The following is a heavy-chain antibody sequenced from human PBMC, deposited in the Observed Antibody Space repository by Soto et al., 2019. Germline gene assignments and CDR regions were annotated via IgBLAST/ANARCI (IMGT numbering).Heavy chain of an antibody. Sequence: GGSLRLSCAASGFTFSSYAMSWVRQAPGKGLEWVSAISGSGGSTYYADTVRGRFTISRDITKNTLNLQMNSLRAGDTAVYYCAKHGGKVGCLGYWGQGTLVTVSS. D-gene: IGHD1-26*01. CDR2: ISGSGGST. CDR3: AKHGGKVGCLGY. J-gene: IGHJ4*02. CDR1: GFTFSSYA. V-gene: IGHV3-23*01.